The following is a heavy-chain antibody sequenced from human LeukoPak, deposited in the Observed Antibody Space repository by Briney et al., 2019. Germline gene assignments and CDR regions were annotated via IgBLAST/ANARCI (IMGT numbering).Heavy chain of an antibody. CDR1: GYSISSNYY. CDR2: IYHSGST. D-gene: IGHD3-10*01. J-gene: IGHJ4*02. Sequence: SETLSLTCTVSGYSISSNYYWAWIRQPPGKGLEWIGSIYHSGSTFYNPSLKSLVTISVDTSTNQFSLKLSSVTAADTAVYYCASRGGEFDYWGQGTLVTVSS. V-gene: IGHV4-38-2*02. CDR3: ASRGGEFDY.